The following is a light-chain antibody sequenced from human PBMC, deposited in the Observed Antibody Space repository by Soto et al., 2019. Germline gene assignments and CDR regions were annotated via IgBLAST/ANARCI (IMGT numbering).Light chain of an antibody. CDR1: SSDVGGYNF. J-gene: IGLJ1*01. CDR3: ISYAVTTSYV. V-gene: IGLV2-8*01. Sequence: QSVLTQPPSASGSPGQSVTISCTGTSSDVGGYNFVSWYQQRPGKAPKLMIYEVDKRPSGVPDRFSGSKSGNTASLTVSGLQAEDEADYYCISYAVTTSYVFGTGTKVTV. CDR2: EVD.